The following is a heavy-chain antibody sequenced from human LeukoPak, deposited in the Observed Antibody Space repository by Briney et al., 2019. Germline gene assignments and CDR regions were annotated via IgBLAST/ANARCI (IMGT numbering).Heavy chain of an antibody. Sequence: GSLRLSCAASGFTFSSYSMNWVRQAPGKGLEWVSYISSSSSTIYYADSVKGRFTISRDNAKNSLYLQMNSLRAEDTAVYYCARHPGKNTIFGVLIYNCFDPWGQGTLVIVSS. V-gene: IGHV3-48*01. CDR2: ISSSSSTI. CDR1: GFTFSSYS. CDR3: ARHPGKNTIFGVLIYNCFDP. D-gene: IGHD3-3*01. J-gene: IGHJ5*02.